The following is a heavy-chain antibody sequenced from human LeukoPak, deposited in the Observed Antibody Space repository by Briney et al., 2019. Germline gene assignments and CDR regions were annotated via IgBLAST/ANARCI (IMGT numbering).Heavy chain of an antibody. Sequence: SGTLSLTCAVSGGSISSSNWWIWVRQPPGKGLVWIGEIYHSGSTYSNPSLQSRVTISVDKSNNHFSLKLTSVTAADTAVYYCARTSAEYSNSWIDYWGQGTLVIVSS. D-gene: IGHD6-13*01. CDR3: ARTSAEYSNSWIDY. V-gene: IGHV4-4*02. CDR2: IYHSGST. J-gene: IGHJ4*02. CDR1: GGSISSSNW.